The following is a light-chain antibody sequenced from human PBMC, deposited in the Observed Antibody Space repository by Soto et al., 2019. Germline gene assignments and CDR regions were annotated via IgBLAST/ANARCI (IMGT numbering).Light chain of an antibody. CDR1: SSDVGGYNY. Sequence: SALTQPASVSGSPGQSITISCTGTSSDVGGYNYVSWYQQHPGKAPKLMIYDVSGRPSGVSYRFSGSKSGNTASLTISGLQAEDEADYYCSSYTSSNTRYVFGTGTKVTVL. CDR2: DVS. V-gene: IGLV2-14*01. J-gene: IGLJ1*01. CDR3: SSYTSSNTRYV.